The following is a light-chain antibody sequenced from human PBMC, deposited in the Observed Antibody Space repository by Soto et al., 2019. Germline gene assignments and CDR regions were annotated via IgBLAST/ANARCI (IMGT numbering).Light chain of an antibody. CDR2: DAS. V-gene: IGKV1-5*01. Sequence: ILLTQSPSSLSASGGDRVTITCRASQSISSWLAWYQQKPGKAPKLLIYDASSLESGVPSRFSGSGSGTEFTLTISSLQPDDFATYYCQQYNSYSWTFGQGSKVDI. CDR3: QQYNSYSWT. CDR1: QSISSW. J-gene: IGKJ1*01.